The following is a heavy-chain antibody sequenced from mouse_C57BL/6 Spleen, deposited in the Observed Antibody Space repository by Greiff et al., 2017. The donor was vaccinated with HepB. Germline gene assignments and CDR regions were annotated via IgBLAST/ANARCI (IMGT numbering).Heavy chain of an antibody. J-gene: IGHJ4*01. V-gene: IGHV1-26*01. Sequence: VQLQQSGPELVKPGASVKISCKASGYTFTDYYMNWVKQSHGKSLEWIGDINPNNGGTSYNQKFKGKATLTVDKSSSTAYMELRSLTSEDSAVYYCARSAYDYDERKYYYAMDYWGQGTSVTVSS. CDR2: INPNNGGT. CDR3: ARSAYDYDERKYYYAMDY. CDR1: GYTFTDYY. D-gene: IGHD2-4*01.